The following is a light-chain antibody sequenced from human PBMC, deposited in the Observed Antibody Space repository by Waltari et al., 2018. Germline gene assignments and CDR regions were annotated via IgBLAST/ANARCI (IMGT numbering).Light chain of an antibody. CDR1: SLRSYY. J-gene: IGLJ2*01. CDR3: HSRDASGVAGS. V-gene: IGLV3-19*01. CDR2: DKN. Sequence: SSELTQDPAVSVAMGQTVRITCQGDSLRSYYASWYQQRPGQAPILVIYDKNNRPSGVQDRYSGSSSHNTGSWTITGAQAEDEASYYCHSRDASGVAGSFGGGTKLTVL.